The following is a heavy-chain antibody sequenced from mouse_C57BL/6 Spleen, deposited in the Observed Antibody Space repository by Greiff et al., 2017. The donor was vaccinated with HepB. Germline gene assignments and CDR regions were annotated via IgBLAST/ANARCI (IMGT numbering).Heavy chain of an antibody. CDR3: AFYGRTRGNY. Sequence: VQLQQSGAELARPGASVKLSCKASGYTFTSYGISWVKQRTGQGLEWIGGIYPRSGNTYYNEKFKGKATLTADKSSSTAYMELRSLTSEDSAVYFCAFYGRTRGNYWGQGTTLTVSS. J-gene: IGHJ2*01. CDR2: IYPRSGNT. V-gene: IGHV1-81*01. CDR1: GYTFTSYG. D-gene: IGHD1-1*01.